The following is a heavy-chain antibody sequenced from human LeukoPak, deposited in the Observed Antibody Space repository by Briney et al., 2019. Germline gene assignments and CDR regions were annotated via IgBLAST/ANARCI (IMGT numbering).Heavy chain of an antibody. V-gene: IGHV3-11*01. D-gene: IGHD3-22*01. CDR2: ISRSGNTM. CDR3: ARPSAPYYYDSSGYCGY. CDR1: GFTFSDYY. J-gene: IGHJ4*02. Sequence: GGSLRLAFAAYGFTFSDYYVGSIRQAAGKGLGWVSYISRSGNTMYYADSPKGRITSSRDNDKSSLYLQMNSLGAADTAVYYCARPSAPYYYDSSGYCGYWGQGTLVTVSS.